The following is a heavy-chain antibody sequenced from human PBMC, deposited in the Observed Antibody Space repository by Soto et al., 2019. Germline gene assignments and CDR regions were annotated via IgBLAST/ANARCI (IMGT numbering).Heavy chain of an antibody. J-gene: IGHJ4*02. CDR3: ARIFGVVINQGDYYFDY. Sequence: QVQLQESGPGLVKPSQTLSLTCTVSGGSISSGDYYWSWIRQPPGKGLEWIGYIYYSGSTYYNPSLKSRVTTSVDTSKNQFSLKLSSVTAADTAVYYCARIFGVVINQGDYYFDYWGQGTLVTVSS. CDR2: IYYSGST. V-gene: IGHV4-30-4*01. D-gene: IGHD3-3*01. CDR1: GGSISSGDYY.